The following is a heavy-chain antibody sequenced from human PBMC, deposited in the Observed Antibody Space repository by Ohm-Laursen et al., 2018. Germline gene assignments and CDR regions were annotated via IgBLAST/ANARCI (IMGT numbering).Heavy chain of an antibody. Sequence: SLRLSCTASGFTFGDYAMSWVRQAPGKGLEWVGFIRSKAYGGTTEYAASVKGRFTISRDDSKSIAYLQMNSLRAEDTAVYYCARGQMYFDWSPHYYYYYGMDVWGQGTTVTVSS. CDR3: ARGQMYFDWSPHYYYYYGMDV. V-gene: IGHV3-49*04. CDR1: GFTFGDYA. CDR2: IRSKAYGGTT. J-gene: IGHJ6*02. D-gene: IGHD3-9*01.